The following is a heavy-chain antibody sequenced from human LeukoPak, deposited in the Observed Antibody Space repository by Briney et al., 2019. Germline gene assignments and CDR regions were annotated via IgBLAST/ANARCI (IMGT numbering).Heavy chain of an antibody. CDR2: IKQDGSEK. V-gene: IGHV3-7*01. D-gene: IGHD3-3*01. CDR1: GFSFSSYW. CDR3: AREGALTLIFGVVEN. Sequence: GGSLRLSCAASGFSFSSYWMSWVRQAPGKGLEWVANIKQDGSEKYYVDSVKGRFTISRDNAKNTLFLQMNSLRAEDTAVYYCAREGALTLIFGVVENWGQGTLVSVSS. J-gene: IGHJ4*02.